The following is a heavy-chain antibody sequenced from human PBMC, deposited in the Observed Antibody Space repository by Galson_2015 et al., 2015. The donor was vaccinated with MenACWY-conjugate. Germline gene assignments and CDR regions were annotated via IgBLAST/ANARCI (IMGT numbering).Heavy chain of an antibody. J-gene: IGHJ3*02. V-gene: IGHV4-34*01. CDR2: INHSGST. CDR3: ARGNSFDI. Sequence: SETLSLTCAVYGGSFSGYYWSWIRQPPGKGLEWIGEINHSGSTNYNPSLKSRVTISVDTSKNQFSLKLSSVTAADTAVYYCARGNSFDIWGQGTMVTVSS. D-gene: IGHD5-18*01. CDR1: GGSFSGYY.